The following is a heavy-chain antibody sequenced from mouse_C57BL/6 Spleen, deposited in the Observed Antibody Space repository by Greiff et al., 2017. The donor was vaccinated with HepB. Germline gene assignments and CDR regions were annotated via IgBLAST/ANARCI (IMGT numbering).Heavy chain of an antibody. Sequence: QVQLQQPGAELVMPGASVKLSCKASGYTFTSYWMHWVKQRPGQGLEWIGEIDPSDSYTNYNQKFKGKSTLTVDKSSSTAYMQLSSLTSEDSAVYYCARRGGYYDFFAYWGQGTLVTVSA. V-gene: IGHV1-69*01. CDR1: GYTFTSYW. CDR3: ARRGGYYDFFAY. J-gene: IGHJ3*01. CDR2: IDPSDSYT. D-gene: IGHD2-3*01.